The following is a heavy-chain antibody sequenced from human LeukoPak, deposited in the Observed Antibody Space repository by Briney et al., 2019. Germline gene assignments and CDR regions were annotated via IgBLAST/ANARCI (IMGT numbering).Heavy chain of an antibody. CDR1: GGSISSSSYY. V-gene: IGHV4-39*07. CDR3: ARRPGYSSSWYEWTLNWFVP. J-gene: IGHJ5*02. Sequence: SETLSLTCTVSGGSISSSSYYWGWIRQPPGKGLEWIGSIYYSGSTYYNPSLKSRVTISVDTSKNQFSLKLSSVTAADTAVYYCARRPGYSSSWYEWTLNWFVPWGQGTLVTVSS. D-gene: IGHD6-13*01. CDR2: IYYSGST.